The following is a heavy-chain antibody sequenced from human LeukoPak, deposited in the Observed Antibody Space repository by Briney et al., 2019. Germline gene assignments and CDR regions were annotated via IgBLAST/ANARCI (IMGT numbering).Heavy chain of an antibody. J-gene: IGHJ4*02. CDR2: IRYDGTSK. V-gene: IGHV3-30*02. Sequence: PGGSLRLSCAASEFTFTSYAMHWVRQPPGKGLEWGAFIRYDGTSKYYADSVKGRFTISRDDSENTLYLQMNSLTAEDTAVYYCAKDLGGTFDYWGQGTLDTVSS. D-gene: IGHD1-26*01. CDR1: EFTFTSYA. CDR3: AKDLGGTFDY.